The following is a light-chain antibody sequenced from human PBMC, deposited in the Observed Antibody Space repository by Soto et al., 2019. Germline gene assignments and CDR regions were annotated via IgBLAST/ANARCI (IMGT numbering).Light chain of an antibody. Sequence: IVLTQSPATLSLSPGERATLSCRASQSVYSNLAWYQEKPGQAPRLLIYGASTRATGIAARFSGSGSGTEFTLTISSLQSEDFAVYYCQQYNNWPITFGQGTRLENK. J-gene: IGKJ5*01. V-gene: IGKV3-15*01. CDR1: QSVYSN. CDR2: GAS. CDR3: QQYNNWPIT.